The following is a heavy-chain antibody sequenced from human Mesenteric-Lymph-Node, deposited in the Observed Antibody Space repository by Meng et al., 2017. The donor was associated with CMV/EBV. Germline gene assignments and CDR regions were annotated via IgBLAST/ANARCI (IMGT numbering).Heavy chain of an antibody. CDR1: GGTFSSYA. CDR3: AADYYGSGSYDY. J-gene: IGHJ4*02. D-gene: IGHD3-10*01. CDR2: IIPILGIA. Sequence: SVKVSCKASGGTFSSYAITWVRQAPGQGLEWMGGIIPILGIANYAEKFQGRVTITADKSTSTAYMELSSLRSEDTAVYYCAADYYGSGSYDYWGQGTLVTVSS. V-gene: IGHV1-69*10.